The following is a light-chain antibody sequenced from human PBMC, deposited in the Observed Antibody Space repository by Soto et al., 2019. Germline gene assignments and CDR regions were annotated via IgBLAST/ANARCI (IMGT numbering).Light chain of an antibody. CDR1: SSNIGAGYD. J-gene: IGLJ2*01. CDR2: GNS. V-gene: IGLV1-40*01. Sequence: VLTQPPSVSGAPGQRVTISCTGSSSNIGAGYDVHWYQQLPGTAPKLLIYGNSNRPSGVPDRFSGSKSGTSASLAITGLQAEDEADYYCQSYDSSLSGSHVVFGGGTKLTVL. CDR3: QSYDSSLSGSHVV.